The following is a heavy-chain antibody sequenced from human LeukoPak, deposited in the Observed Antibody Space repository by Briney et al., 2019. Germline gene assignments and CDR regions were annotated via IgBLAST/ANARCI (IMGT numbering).Heavy chain of an antibody. V-gene: IGHV4-38-2*02. D-gene: IGHD2-15*01. Sequence: SETLSLTCSVSGSSISSDYYWGWVRQPPGKGLEWIGSIKHRGRSYYNPSLKSRVTISVDTSKNQFSLQLSSVTAADTAVYYCARVVGATSIDYWGQGIQVTVSS. CDR2: IKHRGRS. CDR1: GSSISSDYY. J-gene: IGHJ4*02. CDR3: ARVVGATSIDY.